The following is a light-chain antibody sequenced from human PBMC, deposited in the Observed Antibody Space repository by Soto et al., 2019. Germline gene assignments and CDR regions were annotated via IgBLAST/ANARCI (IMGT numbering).Light chain of an antibody. CDR1: VSDVGGYDS. CDR3: CSYTTSTTYV. Sequence: QSALTQPASVSGSPGQSITISCTGTVSDVGGYDSVSWYQQHPGRAPKLIIYGVNNRPSGVSNRFSASKSADTASLTISGLQAEDEANYYCCSYTTSTTYVFGTGTKVPS. V-gene: IGLV2-14*03. J-gene: IGLJ1*01. CDR2: GVN.